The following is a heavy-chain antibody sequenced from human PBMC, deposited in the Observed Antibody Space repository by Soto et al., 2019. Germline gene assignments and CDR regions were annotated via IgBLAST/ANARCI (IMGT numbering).Heavy chain of an antibody. V-gene: IGHV3-21*01. CDR3: ARESEDLTSNFDY. CDR2: ISSTTNYI. J-gene: IGHJ4*02. Sequence: PGGSLRLSCAASGFTFTGYSMNWVRQAPGKGLEWVSSISSTTNYIYYADSMKGRFTVSRDNAKNPVYLEMNSLSAEDTALYYCARESEDLTSNFDYWGQGTLVTVSS. CDR1: GFTFTGYS.